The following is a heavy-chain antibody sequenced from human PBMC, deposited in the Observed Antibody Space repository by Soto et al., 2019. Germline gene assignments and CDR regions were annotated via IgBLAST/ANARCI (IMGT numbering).Heavy chain of an antibody. CDR2: IFYSGTT. Sequence: SETLSLTCTVSGGSISSSSYYWGWVRQPPGKGLEWIGSIFYSGTTYYNPSLKSRVTISVDTSKNQFSLKLSSVSAADTAIYYCARSNSGYYKWFDPWGQGTLVTVSS. CDR1: GGSISSSSYY. J-gene: IGHJ5*02. V-gene: IGHV4-39*01. D-gene: IGHD3-22*01. CDR3: ARSNSGYYKWFDP.